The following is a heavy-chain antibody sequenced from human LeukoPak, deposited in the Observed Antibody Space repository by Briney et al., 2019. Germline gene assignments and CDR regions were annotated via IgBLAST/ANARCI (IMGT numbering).Heavy chain of an antibody. Sequence: SETLSLTCTVSGGSISSGSYYWSWIRQPAGKGLEWIGRIYTSGSTNYNPSLKSRVTISVDTSKNQFSLKLSSVTAADTAVYYCARLAVDFRSGYPNPLMDVWGKGTTVTVSS. CDR3: ARLAVDFRSGYPNPLMDV. J-gene: IGHJ6*03. D-gene: IGHD3-3*01. CDR2: IYTSGST. V-gene: IGHV4-61*02. CDR1: GGSISSGSYY.